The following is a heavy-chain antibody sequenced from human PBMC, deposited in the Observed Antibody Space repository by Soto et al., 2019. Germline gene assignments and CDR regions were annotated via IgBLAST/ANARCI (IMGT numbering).Heavy chain of an antibody. V-gene: IGHV3-9*01. D-gene: IGHD2-15*01. J-gene: IGHJ4*02. CDR1: GFIFKDYA. CDR3: VKVSLLGSGANRGLYYCDY. Sequence: EVQLVESGGGLVQPGRSLRLSCTTSGFIFKDYAMHWVRQAPGKGLEWVSSISWNSGNMRYADSVKGRFTISRDNAKNSLYLQINSLSTADTALYYCVKVSLLGSGANRGLYYCDYWVQGTLVTDSS. CDR2: ISWNSGNM.